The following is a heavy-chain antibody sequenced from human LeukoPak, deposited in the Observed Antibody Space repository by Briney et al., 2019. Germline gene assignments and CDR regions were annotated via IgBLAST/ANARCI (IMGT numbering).Heavy chain of an antibody. D-gene: IGHD3-3*01. V-gene: IGHV3-74*01. CDR1: GFDFSSNW. CDR2: IKGDGIST. J-gene: IGHJ4*02. Sequence: GGSLRLPCAASGFDFSSNWMHWVRHAPGQGLVWVSRIKGDGISTDYADSVKGRFTISRDIAKNTLYLQMNSLRAEDTGVYYCAKDHYWSIDYWGRGTLVTVSS. CDR3: AKDHYWSIDY.